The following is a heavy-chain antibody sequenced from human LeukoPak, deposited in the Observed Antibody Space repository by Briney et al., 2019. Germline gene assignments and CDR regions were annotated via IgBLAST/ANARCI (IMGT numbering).Heavy chain of an antibody. J-gene: IGHJ4*02. V-gene: IGHV1-2*02. CDR2: INPNSGGT. Sequence: ASVKVSCKASGYTFTGYYMHWVRQAPGQGLEWMGWINPNSGGTNYAQKFQGRVTMTRDTSISTAYMELSRLRSDDTAVYYCARDLSRVCSGGSCYWNDYWGQGTLVTVSP. CDR1: GYTFTGYY. CDR3: ARDLSRVCSGGSCYWNDY. D-gene: IGHD2-15*01.